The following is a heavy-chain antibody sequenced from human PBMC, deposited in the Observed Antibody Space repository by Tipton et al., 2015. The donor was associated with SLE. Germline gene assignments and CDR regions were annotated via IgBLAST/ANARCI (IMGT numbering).Heavy chain of an antibody. Sequence: TLSLTCTVSGGSISSYYWSWIRQPPGKGLEWIGYIYYSGSTNYNPSLKSRVTMSVDTSKNQFSLNLSSVTAADTAVYYCARCGGGYGMDVWGQGTTVTVSS. V-gene: IGHV4-59*08. CDR1: GGSISSYY. J-gene: IGHJ6*02. CDR3: ARCGGGYGMDV. CDR2: IYYSGST. D-gene: IGHD2-21*01.